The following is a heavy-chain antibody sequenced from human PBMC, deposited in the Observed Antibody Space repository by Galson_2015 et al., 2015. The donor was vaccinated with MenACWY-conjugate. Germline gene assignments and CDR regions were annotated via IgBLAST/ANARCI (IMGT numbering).Heavy chain of an antibody. D-gene: IGHD3-22*01. CDR2: ISYDGSNK. J-gene: IGHJ4*02. Sequence: SLRLSCAASGFTFSSYGMHWVRQAPGKGLEWVAVISYDGSNKYYADSVKGRFTISRDNSKNTLYLQMNSPRAEDTAVYYCAKVSGDDSPLIDYWGQGTLVTVSS. CDR3: AKVSGDDSPLIDY. V-gene: IGHV3-30*18. CDR1: GFTFSSYG.